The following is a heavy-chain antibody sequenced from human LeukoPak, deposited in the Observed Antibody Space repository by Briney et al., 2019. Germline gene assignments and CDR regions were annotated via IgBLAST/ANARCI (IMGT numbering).Heavy chain of an antibody. CDR1: GYTFTKYY. V-gene: IGHV1-2*02. D-gene: IGHD1-1*01. Sequence: ASVKVSCKASGYTFTKYYMHWVRQAPGQGLEWMGWINPNTGGTHYTQKFQGRVTMTRDTSISAAYMELSSLRSDDTAVYYCARDGASTHGYWGQGTLVTVSS. J-gene: IGHJ4*02. CDR2: INPNTGGT. CDR3: ARDGASTHGY.